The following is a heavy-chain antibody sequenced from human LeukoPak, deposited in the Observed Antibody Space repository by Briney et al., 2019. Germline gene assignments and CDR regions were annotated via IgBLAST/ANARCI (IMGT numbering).Heavy chain of an antibody. J-gene: IGHJ5*02. CDR3: ARDGYYYDSSGYPGGWSDP. V-gene: IGHV4-31*03. CDR1: GGSISSGGYY. D-gene: IGHD3-22*01. Sequence: SETLSLTCTVSGGSISSGGYYWSWIRQHPGKGLEWIGYIYYSGSTYYNPSLKSRVTISVDTSKNQFSLKLSSVTAADTAVYYCARDGYYYDSSGYPGGWSDPWGQGTLVTVSS. CDR2: IYYSGST.